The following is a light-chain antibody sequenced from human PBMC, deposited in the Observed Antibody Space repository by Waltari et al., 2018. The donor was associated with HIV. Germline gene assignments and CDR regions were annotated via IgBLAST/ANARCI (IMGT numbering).Light chain of an antibody. V-gene: IGKV3-15*01. J-gene: IGKJ5*01. CDR2: GAS. Sequence: LSVSPGERATLSCRASQSVSKNLAWYQQKPGQSPRLLIYGASTRATGIPARFSGSGSGTEFTLTISSLQSEDSAVYYCQQYNNWLLVTFGQGTRLEIK. CDR1: QSVSKN. CDR3: QQYNNWLLVT.